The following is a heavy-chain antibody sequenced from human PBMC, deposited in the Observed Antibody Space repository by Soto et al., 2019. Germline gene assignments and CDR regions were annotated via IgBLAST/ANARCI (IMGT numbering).Heavy chain of an antibody. CDR2: ISYDGSNK. J-gene: IGHJ4*02. Sequence: QVQLVESGGGVVQPGRSLRLSCAASGFTFSSYAMHWVRQAPGKGLEWVAVISYDGSNKYYADSVKGRFTISRDNSKNTLYLQMNSLRAEDTAVYYCAKTGYSSSWALFDYWGQGNRVTVSS. V-gene: IGHV3-30-3*01. CDR3: AKTGYSSSWALFDY. D-gene: IGHD6-13*01. CDR1: GFTFSSYA.